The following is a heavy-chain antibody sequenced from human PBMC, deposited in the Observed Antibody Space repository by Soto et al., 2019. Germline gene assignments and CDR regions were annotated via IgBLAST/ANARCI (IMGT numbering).Heavy chain of an antibody. V-gene: IGHV4-34*01. CDR1: GGSFSGYY. CDR3: ARLADLTTGGFDP. J-gene: IGHJ5*02. CDR2: INHSGST. D-gene: IGHD3-3*01. Sequence: QVQLQQWGAGLLKPSETLSLTCAVYGGSFSGYYWSWIRQPPGKGLEWIGEINHSGSTNYNPSLKSRVTISVDTPKNQFSLKLSSVTAADTAVYYCARLADLTTGGFDPWGQGTLVTVSS.